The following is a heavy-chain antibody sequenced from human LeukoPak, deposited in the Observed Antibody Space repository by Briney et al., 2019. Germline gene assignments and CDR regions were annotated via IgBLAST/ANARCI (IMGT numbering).Heavy chain of an antibody. CDR1: GFTFSDYY. CDR2: ISSSGSTI. J-gene: IGHJ6*02. CDR3: ATSRVVAAYWGYYYYGMDV. Sequence: GGSLRLSCAASGFTFSDYYMSWIRQAPGRGLEWVSYISSSGSTIYYADSEKGRFTISRDNAKNSLYLQMNSLRAEDTAVYYCATSRVVAAYWGYYYYGMDVWGQGTTVTVSS. D-gene: IGHD2-15*01. V-gene: IGHV3-11*01.